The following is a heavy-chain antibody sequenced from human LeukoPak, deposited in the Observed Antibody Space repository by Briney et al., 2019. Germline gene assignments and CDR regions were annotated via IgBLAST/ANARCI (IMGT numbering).Heavy chain of an antibody. Sequence: SETLSLTCTVSGGSINSRIYYWGWIRQPPGKGLEWIGSIYYSGSSYYNPSLKSRVTISVDTSKNQFSLKLSSVTAADTAVYYWARDVPFNYGSGSYYNLYFDYWGQGTLVTVSS. J-gene: IGHJ4*02. V-gene: IGHV4-39*07. CDR3: ARDVPFNYGSGSYYNLYFDY. CDR2: IYYSGSS. CDR1: GGSINSRIYY. D-gene: IGHD3-10*01.